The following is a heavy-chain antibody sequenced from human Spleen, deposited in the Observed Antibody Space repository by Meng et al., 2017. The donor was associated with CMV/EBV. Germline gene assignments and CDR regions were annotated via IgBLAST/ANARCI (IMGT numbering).Heavy chain of an antibody. J-gene: IGHJ4*02. D-gene: IGHD2-21*02. Sequence: ASVKVSCKVSGYNIIELSMQWVRQAPGKGLEWMGGFDPEDGETIFAQKFQGRVRLTEDTPTNTAYMELRSLTSADTAVYYCVTDDLCSGGDCSVGYWGQGVLVTVSS. CDR2: FDPEDGET. V-gene: IGHV1-24*01. CDR1: GYNIIELS. CDR3: VTDDLCSGGDCSVGY.